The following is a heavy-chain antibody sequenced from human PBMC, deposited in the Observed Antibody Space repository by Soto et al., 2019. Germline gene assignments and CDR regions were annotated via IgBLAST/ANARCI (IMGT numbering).Heavy chain of an antibody. CDR3: ARGYRQSGYSSSLVFDY. CDR1: GCSINSGGYY. J-gene: IGHJ4*02. V-gene: IGHV4-31*03. D-gene: IGHD6-13*01. Sequence: QVQLRESGPGLVKPSQTLSLTCTVSGCSINSGGYYWNWIRQHPGKGLEWIGYMYYSGSTYYNPCLRGRVIISADTSESHFSLTRRSVTAADTAVYFCARGYRQSGYSSSLVFDYWGQGTLVNVSS. CDR2: MYYSGST.